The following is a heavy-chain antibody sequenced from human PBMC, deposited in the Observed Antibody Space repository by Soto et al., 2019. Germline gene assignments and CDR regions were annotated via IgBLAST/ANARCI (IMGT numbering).Heavy chain of an antibody. CDR1: GGSISSYY. Sequence: SETLSLTCTVSGGSISSYYWSWIRQPPGKGLEWIGYIYYSGSTNYNPSLKSRVTISVDTSKNQFSLKLSSVTAADTAVYYCARSTMVRGKDYWGQGTLVTVSS. V-gene: IGHV4-59*01. CDR2: IYYSGST. J-gene: IGHJ4*02. CDR3: ARSTMVRGKDY. D-gene: IGHD3-10*01.